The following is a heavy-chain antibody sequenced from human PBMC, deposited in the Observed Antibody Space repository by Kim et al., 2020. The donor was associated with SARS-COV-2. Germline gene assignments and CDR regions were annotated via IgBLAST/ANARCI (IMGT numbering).Heavy chain of an antibody. J-gene: IGHJ4*02. D-gene: IGHD4-17*01. CDR3: ARDANSGDYGDY. CDR1: GYTFTSYY. Sequence: ASVKVSCKASGYTFTSYYMHWARQAPGQGLEWMGLINPSGGRTSYAQKFQGRVTMTRDTPTSTVHLELCSLSSEETAVYYCARDANSGDYGDYWGQGTLVTVSS. CDR2: INPSGGRT. V-gene: IGHV1-46*01.